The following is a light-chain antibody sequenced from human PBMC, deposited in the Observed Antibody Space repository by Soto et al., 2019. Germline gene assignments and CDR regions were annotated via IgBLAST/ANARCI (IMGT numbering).Light chain of an antibody. CDR3: QQHGGSPIT. Sequence: VLTPSPDTRSLSPGEGATLSCRASQSLSSNFLAWYQKRSGQAPRLLIYAASSRATGIPDRFSGSGSGTDFTLTISRLEPEDFAVYYCQQHGGSPITCGQGTRVDI. J-gene: IGKJ5*01. V-gene: IGKV3-20*01. CDR1: QSLSSNF. CDR2: AAS.